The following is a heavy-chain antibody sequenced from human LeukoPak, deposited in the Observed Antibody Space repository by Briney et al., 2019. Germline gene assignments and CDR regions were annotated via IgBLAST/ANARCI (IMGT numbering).Heavy chain of an antibody. D-gene: IGHD6-25*01. CDR1: GFTFSGFW. J-gene: IGHJ3*02. Sequence: GGSLRLSCAASGFTFSGFWMSWVRQAPGKGLEWVANTRENGDEKSYADAVKGRFTISRDNAKNSLYLQMNSLRAEDTAVYYCARGGAASFDMWGQGTMVIVSS. CDR3: ARGGAASFDM. V-gene: IGHV3-7*05. CDR2: TRENGDEK.